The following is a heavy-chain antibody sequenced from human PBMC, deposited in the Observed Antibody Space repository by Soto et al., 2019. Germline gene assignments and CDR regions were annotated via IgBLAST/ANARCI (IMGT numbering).Heavy chain of an antibody. D-gene: IGHD2-21*01. Sequence: GWSLRLSCAASGFTFSSYGMHWVRQAPGKGLEWVAVIWYDGNNKYYADSVKGRFTISRDNSNNTLYVQMTSLRAEDTAVYYCARGLHSLFDYWGQGTLVTVSS. V-gene: IGHV3-33*01. J-gene: IGHJ4*02. CDR3: ARGLHSLFDY. CDR1: GFTFSSYG. CDR2: IWYDGNNK.